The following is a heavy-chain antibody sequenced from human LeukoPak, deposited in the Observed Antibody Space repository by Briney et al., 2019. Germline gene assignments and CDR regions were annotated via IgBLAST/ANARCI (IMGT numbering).Heavy chain of an antibody. Sequence: GGSLRLSCASSGFTFSTYGTHWVRQAPGRGLVGVAVIWYDGSIKYYGDSVKGRFTITRDNSKNTLYLQMNSLRAEDTAMYYCARAVGPFDFWGPGTLVIVSS. CDR1: GFTFSTYG. J-gene: IGHJ3*01. V-gene: IGHV3-33*01. CDR3: ARAVGPFDF. CDR2: IWYDGSIK.